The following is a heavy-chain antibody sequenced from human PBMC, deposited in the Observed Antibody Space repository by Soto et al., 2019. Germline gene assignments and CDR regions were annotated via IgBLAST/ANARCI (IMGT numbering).Heavy chain of an antibody. CDR2: INHSGST. V-gene: IGHV4-34*01. Sequence: ASETLSLTCAVYGGSFSGYYWSWIRQPPGKGLEWIGEINHSGSTNYNPSLKSRVTISVDTSKNQFSLKLSSVTAADTAVYYCARGYHGYGYSYYGMDVWGQGTSVTVSS. CDR1: GGSFSGYY. CDR3: ARGYHGYGYSYYGMDV. D-gene: IGHD3-16*01. J-gene: IGHJ6*02.